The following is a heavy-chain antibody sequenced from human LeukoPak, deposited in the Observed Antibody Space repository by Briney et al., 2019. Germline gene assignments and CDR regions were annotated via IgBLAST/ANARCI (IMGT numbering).Heavy chain of an antibody. V-gene: IGHV3-23*01. D-gene: IGHD6-13*01. CDR1: GFTFSSYA. CDR2: ISGSGGST. CDR3: AKGGYSSSWGDY. Sequence: PGGSLRLSCAASGFTFSSYAMSWVRQAPGKGLEWVSAISGSGGSTYYADSVKGRFTISRDNSKNTLYLQMNGLRAEDTAVYYCAKGGYSSSWGDYWGQGTLVTVSS. J-gene: IGHJ4*02.